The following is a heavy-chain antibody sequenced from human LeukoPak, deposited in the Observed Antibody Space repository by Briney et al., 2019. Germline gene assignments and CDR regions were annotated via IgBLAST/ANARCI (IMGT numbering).Heavy chain of an antibody. J-gene: IGHJ4*01. CDR3: ARDAQRGFDYSNSLKY. CDR1: GFTFSSYS. D-gene: IGHD4-11*01. CDR2: IWSDGTNR. Sequence: GGSLRLSCAASGFTFSSYSMHWVRQAPGKGLEWVAVIWSDGTNRFYVDSVKGRFTISRDNSQSTVFLQMNSLRVNDTAIYYCARDAQRGFDYSNSLKYWGHGTLVTVSS. V-gene: IGHV3-33*01.